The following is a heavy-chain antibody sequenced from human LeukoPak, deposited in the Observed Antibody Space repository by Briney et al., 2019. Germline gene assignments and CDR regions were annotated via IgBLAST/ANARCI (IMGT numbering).Heavy chain of an antibody. CDR2: MYTDGDT. Sequence: SETLSLTCDVSGASISGYWWSWVRQPAGKGLEWIGRMYTDGDTNYNPALKSRVIVSVDTSKNLFSLKLISVPAADTGVYYCARAPVGCGGTCPFGSWGEGTLVTASS. J-gene: IGHJ4*02. V-gene: IGHV4-4*07. CDR3: ARAPVGCGGTCPFGS. D-gene: IGHD2-15*01. CDR1: GASISGYW.